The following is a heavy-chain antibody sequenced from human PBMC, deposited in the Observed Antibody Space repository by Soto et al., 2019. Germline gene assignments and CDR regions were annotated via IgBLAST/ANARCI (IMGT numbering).Heavy chain of an antibody. CDR1: GGSISSGDYY. CDR3: ASLVVTAHNWFDP. Sequence: LSLTCTVSGGSISSGDYYWSWIRQPPGKGLEWIGYIYYSGSTYYNPSLKSRVTISVDTSKNQFSLKLSSVTAADTAVYYCASLVVTAHNWFDPWGQGTLVTVSS. D-gene: IGHD2-21*02. J-gene: IGHJ5*02. V-gene: IGHV4-30-4*01. CDR2: IYYSGST.